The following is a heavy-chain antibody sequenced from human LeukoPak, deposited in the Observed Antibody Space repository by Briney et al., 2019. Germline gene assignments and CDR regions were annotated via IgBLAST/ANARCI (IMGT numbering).Heavy chain of an antibody. CDR2: IYYSGST. D-gene: IGHD2-2*01. CDR3: ASLGYCSSTSCSHFDY. V-gene: IGHV4-39*01. Sequence: PSETLSLTCTVSGGSISSGSYCWSWIRQAAGKGLEWIGSIYYSGSTYYNPSLKSRVTISVDTSKNQFSLKLSSVTAADTAVYYCASLGYCSSTSCSHFDYWGQGTLVTVSS. J-gene: IGHJ4*02. CDR1: GGSISSGSYC.